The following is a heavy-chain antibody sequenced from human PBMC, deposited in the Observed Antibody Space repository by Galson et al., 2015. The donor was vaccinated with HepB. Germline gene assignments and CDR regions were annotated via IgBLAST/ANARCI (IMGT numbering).Heavy chain of an antibody. CDR1: GYTFTSYA. Sequence: SVKVSCKASGYTFTSYAMHWVRQAPGQRLEWMGWINAGNGNTKYSQKFQGRVTITRDTSASTAYMELSSLRSEDTAVYYCARDRRVTGYSSGWYPLLAYWGQGTLVTVSS. V-gene: IGHV1-3*01. D-gene: IGHD6-19*01. J-gene: IGHJ4*02. CDR2: INAGNGNT. CDR3: ARDRRVTGYSSGWYPLLAY.